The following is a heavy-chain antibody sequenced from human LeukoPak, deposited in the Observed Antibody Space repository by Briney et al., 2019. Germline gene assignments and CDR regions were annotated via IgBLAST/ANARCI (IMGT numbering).Heavy chain of an antibody. CDR2: IYPVDSDT. CDR3: ARWGGSGLDWFDP. CDR1: GYRFTSYW. V-gene: IGHV5-51*01. Sequence: GESLKISCKGSGYRFTSYWIGWVRQMTGKGLEWMGIIYPVDSDTRYSPSFQGQVTISADKSISTAYLQWSSLKASDTAMYYCARWGGSGLDWFDPWGQGTLVTVSS. D-gene: IGHD3-10*01. J-gene: IGHJ5*02.